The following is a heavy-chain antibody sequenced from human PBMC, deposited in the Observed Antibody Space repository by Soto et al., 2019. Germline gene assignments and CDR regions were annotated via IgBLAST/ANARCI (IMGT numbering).Heavy chain of an antibody. D-gene: IGHD2-2*01. CDR3: AKDAYYCSSTSCHGEGYYYYGMDV. CDR1: GFTFSSYA. V-gene: IGHV3-23*01. J-gene: IGHJ6*02. CDR2: ISGSGGST. Sequence: GGSLRLSCAASGFTFSSYAMSWVRQAPGKGLEWVSAISGSGGSTYYADSVKGRFTISRDNSKNTLYLQMNSLRAEDTAVYYCAKDAYYCSSTSCHGEGYYYYGMDVWGQGTTVTVSS.